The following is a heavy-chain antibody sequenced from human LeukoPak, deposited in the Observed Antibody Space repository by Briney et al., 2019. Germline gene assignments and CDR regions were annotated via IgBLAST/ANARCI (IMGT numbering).Heavy chain of an antibody. CDR3: AKDPSYYYYYMDV. V-gene: IGHV3-30*02. J-gene: IGHJ6*03. CDR2: IRYDGSNK. CDR1: GSTFSSYG. Sequence: GGSLRLSCAASGSTFSSYGMHWVRQAPGKGLEWVAFIRYDGSNKYYADSVKGRFTISRDNSKNTLYLQMNSLRAEDTAVYYCAKDPSYYYYYMDVWGKGTTVTISS.